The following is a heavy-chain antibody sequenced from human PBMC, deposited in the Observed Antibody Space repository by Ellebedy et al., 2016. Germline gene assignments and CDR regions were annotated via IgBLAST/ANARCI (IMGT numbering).Heavy chain of an antibody. CDR3: AKTVVVAATRYFDF. CDR2: ISWHSADV. V-gene: IGHV3-9*01. Sequence: SLKISCAASGFAFDDSAMHWVRQAPGRGLEWVSGISWHSADVGYGGSVKGRFTISRDNAKNSLYLQMNSLRAEDTAFYYCAKTVVVAATRYFDFWGRGTLVTVSS. J-gene: IGHJ2*01. CDR1: GFAFDDSA. D-gene: IGHD2-15*01.